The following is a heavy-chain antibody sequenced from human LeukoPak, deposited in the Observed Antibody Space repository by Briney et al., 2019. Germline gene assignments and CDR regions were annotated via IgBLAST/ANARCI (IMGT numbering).Heavy chain of an antibody. CDR3: ARGLLRRITIFGVVIHYYFDY. CDR1: GYTFTSYD. J-gene: IGHJ4*02. Sequence: ASVKVSCKASGYTFTSYDINWVRQATGQGLEWMGWMNPNSGNTGYAQKFQGRVTITRNTSISTAYMELSSLRSEDTAVYYCARGLLRRITIFGVVIHYYFDYSGQGTLVTVSS. D-gene: IGHD3-3*01. V-gene: IGHV1-8*03. CDR2: MNPNSGNT.